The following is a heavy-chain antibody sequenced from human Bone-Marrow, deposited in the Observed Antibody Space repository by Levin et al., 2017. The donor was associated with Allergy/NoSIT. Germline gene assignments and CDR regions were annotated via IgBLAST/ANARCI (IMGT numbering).Heavy chain of an antibody. CDR1: GFTFSDYW. CDR3: ARYGYGYGTPFDY. CDR2: IKKDGSER. D-gene: IGHD5-18*01. J-gene: IGHJ4*02. Sequence: SCAASGFTFSDYWMSWVRQAPGKGLEWVATIKKDGSERYFVDSVKGRFTISRDNAKNSLFLQMNSLRVDDTAFYFCARYGYGYGTPFDYWGQGTLITVSS. V-gene: IGHV3-7*02.